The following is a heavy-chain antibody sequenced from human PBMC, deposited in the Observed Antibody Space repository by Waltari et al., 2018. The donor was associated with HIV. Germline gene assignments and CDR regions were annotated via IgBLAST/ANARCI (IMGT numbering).Heavy chain of an antibody. Sequence: QVQLQESGPGLVKPSGTLSLTCAVSGGSISSSNWWSWVRPPPGTGLEWIGEIYHSGSTNYNPSLKSRVTISVDKSKNQFSLKLSSVTAADTAVYYCARKTGIAVAGHAFDIWGQGTMVTVSS. CDR1: GGSISSSNW. CDR3: ARKTGIAVAGHAFDI. V-gene: IGHV4-4*02. J-gene: IGHJ3*02. CDR2: IYHSGST. D-gene: IGHD6-19*01.